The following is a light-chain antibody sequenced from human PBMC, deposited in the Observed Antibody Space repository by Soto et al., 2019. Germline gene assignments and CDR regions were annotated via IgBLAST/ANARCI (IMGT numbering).Light chain of an antibody. CDR3: SSYTSSSTLV. Sequence: QSVLTQPASVSGSPGQSITLTCTGTSSDVGAYRYVSWYQQHPGMAPKLMIYSVVNRPSGVSNRFYGSKSGNTASLTISGLQTEDEAVYYCSSYTSSSTLVFGGGTKVTVL. J-gene: IGLJ3*02. V-gene: IGLV2-14*03. CDR2: SVV. CDR1: SSDVGAYRY.